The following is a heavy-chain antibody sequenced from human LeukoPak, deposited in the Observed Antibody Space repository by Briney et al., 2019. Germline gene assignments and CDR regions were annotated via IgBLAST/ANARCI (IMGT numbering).Heavy chain of an antibody. CDR2: IIPIFGTA. J-gene: IGHJ4*02. CDR1: GGTFSSYA. V-gene: IGHV1-69*13. CDR3: ARARYYDILTGYSEKYYFDY. D-gene: IGHD3-9*01. Sequence: ASVKVSCKASGGTFSSYAISWVRQAPGQGLEWMGGIIPIFGTANYAQKFQGRVTITADESTSTAYMELSSLRSEDTAVYYCARARYYDILTGYSEKYYFDYWGQGTLVTVSS.